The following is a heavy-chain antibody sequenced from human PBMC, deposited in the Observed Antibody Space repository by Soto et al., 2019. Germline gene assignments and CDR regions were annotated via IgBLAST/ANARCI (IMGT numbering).Heavy chain of an antibody. J-gene: IGHJ6*02. CDR2: ISDYNGNT. Sequence: QVQLVQSGPEVRKPGASVKVSCKASGYIFSRYGISWVRQAPGQGLEWMGWISDYNGNTKFGERVQGRVNVTTDTSTSTAYMELRSLRSDDTAVYYCAREAAAERNYYGLDVWGQGTTVIVSS. V-gene: IGHV1-18*01. D-gene: IGHD6-13*01. CDR3: AREAAAERNYYGLDV. CDR1: GYIFSRYG.